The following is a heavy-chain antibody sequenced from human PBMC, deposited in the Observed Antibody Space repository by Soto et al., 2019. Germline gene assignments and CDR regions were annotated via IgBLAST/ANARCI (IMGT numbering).Heavy chain of an antibody. V-gene: IGHV4-39*01. CDR2: IYYSGST. J-gene: IGHJ6*03. CDR1: GGSISSSSYY. CDR3: ARLFVGLEYNYHYYMDV. Sequence: SETLSLTCTVSGGSISSSSYYWGWIRQPPGKGLEWIGSIYYSGSTYYNPSLKSRVTISVDTSKNQFSLKLSSVTAADTAVYYCARLFVGLEYNYHYYMDVWGKGTTVTVSS. D-gene: IGHD3-3*01.